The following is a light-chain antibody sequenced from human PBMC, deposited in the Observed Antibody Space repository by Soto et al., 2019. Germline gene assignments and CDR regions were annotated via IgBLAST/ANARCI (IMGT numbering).Light chain of an antibody. Sequence: EIVMTQSPATGSVSQGESATFSCMASQWIGDTLAWYQHKPGKTPRLLIYDTSTRATGVPTRFSGSRSGAEFTLTINSLQSDDFATYYCQPYNSWPLTFGGGTKVDI. CDR2: DTS. V-gene: IGKV3-15*01. J-gene: IGKJ4*01. CDR1: QWIGDT. CDR3: QPYNSWPLT.